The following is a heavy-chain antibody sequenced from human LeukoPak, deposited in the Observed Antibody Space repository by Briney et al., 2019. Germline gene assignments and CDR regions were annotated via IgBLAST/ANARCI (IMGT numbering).Heavy chain of an antibody. CDR1: GGSISSYY. Sequence: SETLSLTCTVSGGSISSYYWSWIRQPPGKGLEWIGYIYYSGSTNYNPSLKSRVTISVDTSKNQFSLKLSSVTAADTAVYYCARILYGDYGFDAFDIWGQGTMVTVSS. CDR3: ARILYGDYGFDAFDI. CDR2: IYYSGST. D-gene: IGHD4-17*01. V-gene: IGHV4-59*01. J-gene: IGHJ3*02.